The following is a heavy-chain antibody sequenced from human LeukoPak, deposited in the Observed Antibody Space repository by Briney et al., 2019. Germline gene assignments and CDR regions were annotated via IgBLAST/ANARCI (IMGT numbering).Heavy chain of an antibody. CDR2: ISGSGGST. CDR3: ARGEDSSGWYRGDAFDI. J-gene: IGHJ3*02. D-gene: IGHD6-19*01. Sequence: GGSLRLSCAASGFTFSSYSMNWVRQAPGKGLEWVSAISGSGGSTYYADSVKGRFTISRDNAKNSLYLQMNSLRAEDTAVYYCARGEDSSGWYRGDAFDIWGQGTMVTVSS. V-gene: IGHV3-21*04. CDR1: GFTFSSYS.